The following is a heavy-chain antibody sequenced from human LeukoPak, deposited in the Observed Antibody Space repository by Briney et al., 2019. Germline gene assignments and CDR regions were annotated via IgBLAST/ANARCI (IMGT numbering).Heavy chain of an antibody. V-gene: IGHV4-4*07. CDR1: GDSISSSY. CDR2: MYSSGTI. J-gene: IGHJ4*02. Sequence: NPSETLSLTCTVSGDSISSSYLSWIRQPAGKGLEWIGRMYSSGTIKHNPSLKSRVTMSLDTSKNQFSLKLNAEPATATAACDCARQPFSTSSFDYWGGGTLVTVPP. D-gene: IGHD6-6*01. CDR3: ARQPFSTSSFDY.